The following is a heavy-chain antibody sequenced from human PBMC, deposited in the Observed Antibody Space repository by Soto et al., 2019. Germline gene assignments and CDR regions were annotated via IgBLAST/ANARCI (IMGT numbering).Heavy chain of an antibody. CDR2: IIPIFGTA. V-gene: IGHV1-69*13. J-gene: IGHJ6*02. D-gene: IGHD5-12*01. CDR3: ASHFGGSGYEDYCYYGMDV. Sequence: SVKVSCKASGGTFSSYAISWVRQAPGQGLEWMGGIIPIFGTANYAQKFQGRVTITADESTSTAYMELSSLRSEDTAVYYCASHFGGSGYEDYCYYGMDVWGQGTTVTVSS. CDR1: GGTFSSYA.